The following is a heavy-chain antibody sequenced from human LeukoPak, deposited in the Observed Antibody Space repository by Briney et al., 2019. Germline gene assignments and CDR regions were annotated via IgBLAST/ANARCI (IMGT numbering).Heavy chain of an antibody. D-gene: IGHD4-17*01. CDR1: GFTFSSFA. V-gene: IGHV3-23*01. Sequence: GGSLRLSCAASGFTFSSFAMTWVRRAPGKGLEWVSSITGSHGRTYNTDSVKGRFTISRDNSQNTLYLQMNSLTAEDTAVYYCTKDPNGDYVGAFDPWGQGTLVTVSS. CDR2: ITGSHGRT. CDR3: TKDPNGDYVGAFDP. J-gene: IGHJ5*02.